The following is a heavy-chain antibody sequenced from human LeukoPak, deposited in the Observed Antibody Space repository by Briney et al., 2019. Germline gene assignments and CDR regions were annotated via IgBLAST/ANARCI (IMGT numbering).Heavy chain of an antibody. J-gene: IGHJ5*02. CDR1: GFTFSSYW. CDR2: IKQDGSEK. V-gene: IGHV3-7*03. CDR3: AKGQYGSGSYYTA. D-gene: IGHD3-10*01. Sequence: SGGSLRLSCAASGFTFSSYWMSWVRQAPGKGLEWVANIKQDGSEKYYVDSVKGRFTISRDNAKNSLYLQMNSLRAEDTAVYYCAKGQYGSGSYYTAWGQGTLVTVSS.